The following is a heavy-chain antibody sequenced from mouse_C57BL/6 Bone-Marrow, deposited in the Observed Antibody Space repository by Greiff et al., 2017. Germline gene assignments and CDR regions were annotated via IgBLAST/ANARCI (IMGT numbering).Heavy chain of an antibody. J-gene: IGHJ2*01. CDR2: IYPRSGNT. CDR3: ARDRSPYYSNYLDY. D-gene: IGHD2-5*01. V-gene: IGHV1-81*01. Sequence: QVQLKESGAELARPGASVKLSCKASGYTFTSYGISWVKQRTGQGLEWIGEIYPRSGNTYYNEKFKGKATLTADKSSSTAYMELRSLTSEDSAVYFCARDRSPYYSNYLDYWGQGTTLTVSS. CDR1: GYTFTSYG.